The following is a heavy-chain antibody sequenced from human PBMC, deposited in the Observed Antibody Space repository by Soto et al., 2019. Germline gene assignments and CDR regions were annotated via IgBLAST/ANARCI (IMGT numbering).Heavy chain of an antibody. V-gene: IGHV3-30*18. Sequence: PGGSLRLSCAAPGFTFSSYGMHWVRQAPGKGLEWVAVISYDGSNKYYADSVKGRFTISRDNSKNTLYLQMNSLRAEDTAVYYCAKDTHYDSSGLDIWGQGTMVTVSS. CDR3: AKDTHYDSSGLDI. D-gene: IGHD3-22*01. CDR1: GFTFSSYG. CDR2: ISYDGSNK. J-gene: IGHJ3*02.